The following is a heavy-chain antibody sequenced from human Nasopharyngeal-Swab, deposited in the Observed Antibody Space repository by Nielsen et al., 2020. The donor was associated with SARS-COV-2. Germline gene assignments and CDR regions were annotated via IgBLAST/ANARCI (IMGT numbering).Heavy chain of an antibody. D-gene: IGHD1-1*01. J-gene: IGHJ3*02. Sequence: TLSLTCTVSGGSISSGSYYWSWIRQPAGKGLEWIGRIYTSGSTNYNPSLKSRVTISVDTSKNQFSLKLSSVTAADTAVYYCAGNWNVDHAFDIWGQGTMVTVSS. CDR1: GGSISSGSYY. V-gene: IGHV4-61*02. CDR2: IYTSGST. CDR3: AGNWNVDHAFDI.